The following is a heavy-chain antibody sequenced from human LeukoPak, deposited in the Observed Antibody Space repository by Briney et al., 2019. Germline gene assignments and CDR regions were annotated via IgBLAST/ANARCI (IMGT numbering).Heavy chain of an antibody. Sequence: GESLQISCKGSGYSFTSYWIGWVRQMPAKGLEWMGIIYHGDSDTRYSPSFQGQVTISADKSISTAYLQWSSLKASDTAMYYCARSRVGQWLVDWFDPWGQGTLVTVSS. CDR2: IYHGDSDT. V-gene: IGHV5-51*01. CDR1: GYSFTSYW. CDR3: ARSRVGQWLVDWFDP. D-gene: IGHD6-19*01. J-gene: IGHJ5*02.